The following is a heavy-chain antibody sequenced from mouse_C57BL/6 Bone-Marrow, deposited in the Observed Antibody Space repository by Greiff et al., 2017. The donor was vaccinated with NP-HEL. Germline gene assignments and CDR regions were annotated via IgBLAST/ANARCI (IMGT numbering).Heavy chain of an antibody. V-gene: IGHV1-81*01. Sequence: QVQLQQSGAELARPGASVKLSCKASGYTFTSYGISWVKQRTGQGLEWIGEIYPRSGNTYYNEKFKGKATLTADKSSSTAYMELRSLTSEDSAVYFCARDYDSSWDWYFDVWGTGTTVTVSS. D-gene: IGHD1-1*01. CDR2: IYPRSGNT. CDR1: GYTFTSYG. J-gene: IGHJ1*03. CDR3: ARDYDSSWDWYFDV.